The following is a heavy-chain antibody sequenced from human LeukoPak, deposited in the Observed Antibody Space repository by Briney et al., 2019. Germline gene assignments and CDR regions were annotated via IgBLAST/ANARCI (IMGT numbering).Heavy chain of an antibody. CDR3: AEGYSGYASLDP. J-gene: IGHJ5*02. CDR1: GGTFSSYA. CDR2: IIPIFGTA. V-gene: IGHV1-69*13. Sequence: SVKVSCKASGGTFSSYAISWVRQAPGQGLEWMGGIIPIFGTANYAQKFLGRVTITADESTSTAYMELSSLRSEDTAVYYCAEGYSGYASLDPWGQGTLVTVSS. D-gene: IGHD5-12*01.